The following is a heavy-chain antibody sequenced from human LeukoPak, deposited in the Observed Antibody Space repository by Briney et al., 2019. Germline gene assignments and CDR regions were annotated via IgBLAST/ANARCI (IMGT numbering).Heavy chain of an antibody. V-gene: IGHV3-7*01. CDR3: ARDAVVAVAGMYYFDY. D-gene: IGHD6-19*01. Sequence: PGGSLRLSCAASGFTFSSYWMSWVRQAPGKGLEWVANIKQDGSEKYYVDSVKGRFTISRDNAENSLYLQMNSLRAEDTAVYYCARDAVVAVAGMYYFDYWGQGTLVTVSS. CDR1: GFTFSSYW. J-gene: IGHJ4*02. CDR2: IKQDGSEK.